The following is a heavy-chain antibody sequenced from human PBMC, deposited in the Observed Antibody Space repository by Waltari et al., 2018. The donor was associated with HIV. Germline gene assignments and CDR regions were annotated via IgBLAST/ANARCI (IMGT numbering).Heavy chain of an antibody. CDR2: MNPNSGNT. CDR1: GYTFTRYD. J-gene: IGHJ6*02. V-gene: IGHV1-8*01. D-gene: IGHD2-2*01. Sequence: QVQLVQSGAEVQKPGASVKVSCKASGYTFTRYDIHWVRQATGQGLEWMGWMNPNSGNTGYAQKFQGRVTMTRNTSISTAYMELSSLRSEDTAVYYCARLGYCSSTSCYYYYYYGMDVWGQGTTVTVSS. CDR3: ARLGYCSSTSCYYYYYYGMDV.